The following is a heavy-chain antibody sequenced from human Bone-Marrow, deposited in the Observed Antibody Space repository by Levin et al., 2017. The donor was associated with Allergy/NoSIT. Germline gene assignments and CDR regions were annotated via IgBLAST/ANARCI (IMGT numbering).Heavy chain of an antibody. J-gene: IGHJ4*02. CDR2: IGTVGDT. CDR3: AAAVASYVYKPIDY. CDR1: GFTFNTYD. D-gene: IGHD5-24*01. V-gene: IGHV3-13*01. Sequence: GGSLRLSCAASGFTFNTYDMHWVRQPTGKGLEWVSAIGTVGDTYYPASVKGRFTISREDAKNSLYLQMNNLKAEDTAVYYCAAAVASYVYKPIDYWGQGTLVTVSS.